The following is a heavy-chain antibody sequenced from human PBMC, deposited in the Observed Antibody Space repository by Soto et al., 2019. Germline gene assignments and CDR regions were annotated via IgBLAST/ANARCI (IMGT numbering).Heavy chain of an antibody. D-gene: IGHD2-15*01. CDR1: GYTFTSYY. CDR2: INPSGGST. CDR3: ARDKGGARRWFDP. V-gene: IGHV1-46*01. Sequence: ASVKVSCKASGYTFTSYYMHWGRQAPGQGLEWMGIINPSGGSTSYAQKFQGRVTMTRDTSTSTVYMELSSLRSEDTAVYYCARDKGGARRWFDPWGQGTLVTVS. J-gene: IGHJ5*02.